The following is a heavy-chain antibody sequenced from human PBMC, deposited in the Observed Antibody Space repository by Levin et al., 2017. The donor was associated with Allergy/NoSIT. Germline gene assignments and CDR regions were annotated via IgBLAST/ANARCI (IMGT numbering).Heavy chain of an antibody. CDR2: IDSDGSST. Sequence: ETLSLTCAASGFTFSSYWMHWVRQAPGKGLVWVSRIDSDGSSTIYADSVKGRFTISRDNARNTLYLQMNSLRVEDTAVYYCVRAPGPTLVAAPAGFDSWGQGTLVTVSS. V-gene: IGHV3-74*01. CDR3: VRAPGPTLVAAPAGFDS. CDR1: GFTFSSYW. J-gene: IGHJ4*02. D-gene: IGHD2-8*02.